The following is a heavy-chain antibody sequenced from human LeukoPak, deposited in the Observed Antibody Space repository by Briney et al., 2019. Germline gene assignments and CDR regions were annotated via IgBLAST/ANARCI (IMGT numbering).Heavy chain of an antibody. CDR1: GYTFTSYD. CDR2: MNPNSGNT. V-gene: IGHV1-8*01. CDR3: ATDPRAEYAFDI. J-gene: IGHJ3*02. Sequence: ASVKVSCKASGYTFTSYDINWVRQATGQGLEWMGWMNPNSGNTGYAQKFQGRVTMTRNTSISTAYMELSSLRSEDTAVYYRATDPRAEYAFDIWGQGTMVTVSS. D-gene: IGHD2-2*01.